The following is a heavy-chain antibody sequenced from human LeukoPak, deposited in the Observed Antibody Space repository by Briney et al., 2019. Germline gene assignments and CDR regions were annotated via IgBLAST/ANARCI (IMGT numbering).Heavy chain of an antibody. J-gene: IGHJ6*03. V-gene: IGHV3-7*01. CDR2: VNQGGTQK. Sequence: GGSLRLSCAASGFTFSSQWMSWVRQAPGKGLEWVAIVNQGGTQKYYVDSVKGRFTISRDNAENSLYLQMNSLRAEDTAVYYCAREHYFYYMDAWGKGTTVTVSS. CDR3: AREHYFYYMDA. CDR1: GFTFSSQW.